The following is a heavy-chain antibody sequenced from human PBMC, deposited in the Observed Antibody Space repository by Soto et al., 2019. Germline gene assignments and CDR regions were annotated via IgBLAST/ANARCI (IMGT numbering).Heavy chain of an antibody. Sequence: QVELVQSGAEVKKPGSSVKVSCQASEDTFRNYAISWGRQAPGQGLEGMGGIIPIFGTANYAQKFQGRVTITADTSANTVYLELSSLRSEDTAVYYCASTKYDSSAYYYWYLGLWGRGTLVTVSS. D-gene: IGHD3-22*01. V-gene: IGHV1-69*06. CDR1: EDTFRNYA. J-gene: IGHJ2*01. CDR2: IIPIFGTA. CDR3: ASTKYDSSAYYYWYLGL.